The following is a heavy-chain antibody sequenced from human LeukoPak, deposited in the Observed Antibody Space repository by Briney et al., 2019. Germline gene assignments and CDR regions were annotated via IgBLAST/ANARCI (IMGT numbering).Heavy chain of an antibody. Sequence: ASVKVSCKASGGTSSSYAISWVRQAPGQGLEWMGRIIPILGIANYAQKFQGRVTITADKSTSTAYMELSSLRSEDTAVYYCARASFDYGDSSNDYWGQGTLVTVSS. V-gene: IGHV1-69*04. CDR3: ARASFDYGDSSNDY. CDR1: GGTSSSYA. CDR2: IIPILGIA. J-gene: IGHJ4*02. D-gene: IGHD4-17*01.